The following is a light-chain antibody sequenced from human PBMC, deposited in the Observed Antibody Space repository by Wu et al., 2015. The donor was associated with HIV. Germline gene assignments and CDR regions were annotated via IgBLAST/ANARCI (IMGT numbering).Light chain of an antibody. J-gene: IGKJ4*01. CDR2: AAS. V-gene: IGKV1-39*01. Sequence: DIQMTQSPSSLSASVGDRVTITCRASQSISSYLNWYQQKPGKAPKLLIYAASSLQSGVPSRFSGSGSGTDFTLTISSLQPEDFATYYCQQSYSTPXLTFGGGTKVEIK. CDR1: QSISSY. CDR3: QQSYSTPXLT.